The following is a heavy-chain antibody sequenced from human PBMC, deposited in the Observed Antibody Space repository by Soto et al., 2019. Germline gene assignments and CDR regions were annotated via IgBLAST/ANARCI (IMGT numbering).Heavy chain of an antibody. CDR3: AKGGRQWLVTSDFNY. V-gene: IGHV3-30*18. Sequence: VQLVESGGGVVQPGRSLRLSCAASGFTFSDYAMHWVRQAPGKGLEWVAVVSHDGRNTHYADSVKGRFTISRDSSTRTVSLEMTSLRAEDTAVYYCAKGGRQWLVTSDFNYWCQGALVTVSS. CDR1: GFTFSDYA. CDR2: VSHDGRNT. D-gene: IGHD6-19*01. J-gene: IGHJ4*02.